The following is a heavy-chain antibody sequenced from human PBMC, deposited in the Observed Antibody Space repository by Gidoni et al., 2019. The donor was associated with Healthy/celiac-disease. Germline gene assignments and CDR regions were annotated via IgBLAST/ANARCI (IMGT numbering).Heavy chain of an antibody. CDR2: ISGSGGST. Sequence: EVQLLESGGGLVPPGGSLRLSCAASGFTFSSYALSWVRQAPGKGLEWVSAISGSGGSTYYADSVKGRFTISRDNSKNTLYLQMNSLRAEDTAVYYCAKDDDYVWGSPYFDYWGQGTLVTVSS. CDR3: AKDDDYVWGSPYFDY. CDR1: GFTFSSYA. V-gene: IGHV3-23*01. J-gene: IGHJ4*02. D-gene: IGHD3-16*01.